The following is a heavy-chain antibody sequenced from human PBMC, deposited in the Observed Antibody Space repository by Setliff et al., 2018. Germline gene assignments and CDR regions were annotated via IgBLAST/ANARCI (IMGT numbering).Heavy chain of an antibody. J-gene: IGHJ6*03. CDR1: GGTFSYYY. Sequence: SETLSLTCAASGGTFSYYYWTWIRQPPGKGLEWIGEINHSGSTYYNPSLRSRVTMSVDKSKNQFSLKLTSVTAADTAVYYCARGLEGEDYFYYMDVWGKGNTVTVSS. CDR3: ARGLEGEDYFYYMDV. CDR2: INHSGST. D-gene: IGHD2-21*01. V-gene: IGHV4-34*01.